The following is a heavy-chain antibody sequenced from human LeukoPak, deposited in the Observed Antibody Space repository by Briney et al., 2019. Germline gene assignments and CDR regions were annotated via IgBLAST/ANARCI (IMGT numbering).Heavy chain of an antibody. CDR2: IDRKTDGGAT. CDR3: TTGGSCSGGNCYSLVY. V-gene: IGHV3-15*04. J-gene: IGHJ4*02. Sequence: GGSLRLSCAASGFTFTNGRMNWVRQAPGKGPEWVGRIDRKTDGGATDYAAPVKGRFAISRDDSKNTLYLQMNSLKTEDSAVYYCTTGGSCSGGNCYSLVYWGPGTLVTVSS. D-gene: IGHD2-15*01. CDR1: GFTFTNGR.